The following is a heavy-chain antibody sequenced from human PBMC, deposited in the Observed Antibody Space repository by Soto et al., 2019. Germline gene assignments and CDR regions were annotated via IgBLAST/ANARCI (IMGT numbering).Heavy chain of an antibody. CDR2: IYYSGST. Sequence: PSETLSLTCTVSGGSISSYYWSWIRQPPGKGLEWIGYIYYSGSTNYNPSLKSRVTISVDTSKNQFSLKLSSVTAADTAVYYCARDRVRGYSGYGLYYYYGMDVWGQGTTVTAP. CDR1: GGSISSYY. CDR3: ARDRVRGYSGYGLYYYYGMDV. D-gene: IGHD5-12*01. J-gene: IGHJ6*02. V-gene: IGHV4-59*01.